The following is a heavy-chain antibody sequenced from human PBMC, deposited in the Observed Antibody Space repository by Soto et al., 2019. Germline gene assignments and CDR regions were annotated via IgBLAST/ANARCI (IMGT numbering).Heavy chain of an antibody. CDR3: GTSPGPCPGPPPDY. Sequence: GESLKISCAASGFTFSSYAMHWVRQAPGKGLEWVAVISYDGSNKYYADSVKGRFTITRDNSKNTLYLQMNSLRAEGTAVYYCGTSPGPCPGPPPDYWGQGTLVTVSS. CDR2: ISYDGSNK. V-gene: IGHV3-30-3*01. CDR1: GFTFSSYA. J-gene: IGHJ4*02.